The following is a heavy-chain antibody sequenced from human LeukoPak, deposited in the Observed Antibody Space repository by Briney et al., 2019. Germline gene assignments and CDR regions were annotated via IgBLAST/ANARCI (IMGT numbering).Heavy chain of an antibody. Sequence: GGSLRLSCAASGFNFNNYAMSWVRQAPGKGLEWVSTISDSGSNTYYADSVKGRFTISRDNSKNTLYLQMNSLRAEDTAVYYCAKRDYYDSSGYAFDYWGQGTLVTVSS. CDR1: GFNFNNYA. CDR2: ISDSGSNT. D-gene: IGHD3-22*01. J-gene: IGHJ4*02. V-gene: IGHV3-23*01. CDR3: AKRDYYDSSGYAFDY.